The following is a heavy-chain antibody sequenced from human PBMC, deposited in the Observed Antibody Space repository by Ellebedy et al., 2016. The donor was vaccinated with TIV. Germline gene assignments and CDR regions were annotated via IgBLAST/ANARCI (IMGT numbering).Heavy chain of an antibody. Sequence: SETLSLXXTVSGGSISSGDYYWSWIRQPPGKGLEWIGYIYYSGSTYYNPSLKSRVTISVDTSKNQFSLKLSSVTAADTAVYYCARVRGDTMGGNFDWLLNYYFDYWGQGTLVTVSS. CDR3: ARVRGDTMGGNFDWLLNYYFDY. V-gene: IGHV4-30-4*02. CDR1: GGSISSGDYY. D-gene: IGHD3-9*01. J-gene: IGHJ4*02. CDR2: IYYSGST.